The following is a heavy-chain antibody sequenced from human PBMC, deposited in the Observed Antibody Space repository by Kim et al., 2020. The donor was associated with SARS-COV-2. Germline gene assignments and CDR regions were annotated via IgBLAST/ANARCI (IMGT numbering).Heavy chain of an antibody. J-gene: IGHJ3*02. CDR3: ARGATGFGERYDAFDI. Sequence: ASVKVSCKASGYTFTSYYMHWVRQAPGQGLEWMGIINPSGGSTSYAQKFQGRVTMTRDTSTSTVYMELSSLRSEDTAVYYCARGATGFGERYDAFDIWGQGTMVTVSS. V-gene: IGHV1-46*01. CDR2: INPSGGST. D-gene: IGHD3-10*01. CDR1: GYTFTSYY.